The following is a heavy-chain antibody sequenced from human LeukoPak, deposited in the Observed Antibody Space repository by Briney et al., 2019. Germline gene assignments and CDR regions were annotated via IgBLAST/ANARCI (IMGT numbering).Heavy chain of an antibody. CDR3: ARSKAKPMVRGASDY. CDR1: GYTFTSYG. V-gene: IGHV1-18*01. J-gene: IGHJ4*02. Sequence: GASVKVSCKASGYTFTSYGISWVRQAPGQGLEGMGWISAYNGNTNYAQKLQGRVTMTTDTSTSTAYMELRSLGSDDTAVYYCARSKAKPMVRGASDYWGQGTLVTVSS. D-gene: IGHD3-10*01. CDR2: ISAYNGNT.